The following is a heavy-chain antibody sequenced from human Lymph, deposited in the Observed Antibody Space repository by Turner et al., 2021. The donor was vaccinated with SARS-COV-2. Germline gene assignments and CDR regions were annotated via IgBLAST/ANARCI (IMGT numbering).Heavy chain of an antibody. CDR2: IYYSGST. V-gene: IGHV4-39*01. CDR1: GCSISSSIYY. CDR3: ARASSSWYGAFDY. D-gene: IGHD6-13*01. Sequence: QLQLQESGPGLGKPSETLSLTCTVPGCSISSSIYYWGWIRQPPGKGLEWTGSIYYSGSTYYNPSLKSRVTISVDTSKNQFSLKLSSVTAADTAVYYCARASSSWYGAFDYWGQGTLVTVSS. J-gene: IGHJ4*02.